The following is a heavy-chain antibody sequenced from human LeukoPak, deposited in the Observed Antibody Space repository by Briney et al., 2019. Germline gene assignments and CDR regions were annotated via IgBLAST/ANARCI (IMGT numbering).Heavy chain of an antibody. Sequence: GRSLRLSCAASGFTFSSYGMHWVRQAPGKGLEWVAVIWYDGSNKYHADSVKGRFTISRDNSKNTLYLQMNSLRAEDTAVYYCARDPVEYSSSSASGGYWGQGTLVTVSS. J-gene: IGHJ4*02. V-gene: IGHV3-33*01. CDR2: IWYDGSNK. D-gene: IGHD6-6*01. CDR3: ARDPVEYSSSSASGGY. CDR1: GFTFSSYG.